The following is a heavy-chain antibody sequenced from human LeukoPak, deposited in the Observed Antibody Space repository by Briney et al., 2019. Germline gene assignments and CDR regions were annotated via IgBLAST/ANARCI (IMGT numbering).Heavy chain of an antibody. CDR3: ARAYDFWSGYYQQGGLAFHI. CDR1: GGSISSYY. Sequence: SETLSLTCTVSGGSISSYYWSWIRQPPGKGLEWIGYIYYSGSTNYNPSLKSRVTISVDTSKNQFSLKLSSVTAADTAVYYCARAYDFWSGYYQQGGLAFHIWGQGTMVTVSS. CDR2: IYYSGST. J-gene: IGHJ3*02. D-gene: IGHD3-3*01. V-gene: IGHV4-59*01.